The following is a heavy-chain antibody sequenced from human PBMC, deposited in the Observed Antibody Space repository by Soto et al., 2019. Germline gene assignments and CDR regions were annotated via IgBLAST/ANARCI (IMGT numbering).Heavy chain of an antibody. CDR2: MNPNSGNT. CDR3: ARVVHGSGPLEDI. Sequence: ASVKVSCKASGYTFTSYDINWVRQATGQGLEWMGWMNPNSGNTGYAQKFQGRVTMTRNTSISTAYMELSSLRSDDTAVYYCARVVHGSGPLEDIWGQGTMVTVS. J-gene: IGHJ3*02. V-gene: IGHV1-8*01. D-gene: IGHD6-19*01. CDR1: GYTFTSYD.